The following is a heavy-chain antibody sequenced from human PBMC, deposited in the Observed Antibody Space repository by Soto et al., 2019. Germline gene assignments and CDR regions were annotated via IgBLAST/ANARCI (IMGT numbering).Heavy chain of an antibody. CDR1: GGSISSGSSY. CDR3: ARAHYGDPAFDY. J-gene: IGHJ4*02. V-gene: IGHV4-39*01. CDR2: IYYLGNT. Sequence: SETLSLTCTVSGGSISSGSSYWGWIRQPPGKGLEWIGSIYYLGNTYYNPSLGGRVSISVDTSKNQFSLKLKSVTAADTAVFYCARAHYGDPAFDYWGQGTLVTVSS. D-gene: IGHD4-17*01.